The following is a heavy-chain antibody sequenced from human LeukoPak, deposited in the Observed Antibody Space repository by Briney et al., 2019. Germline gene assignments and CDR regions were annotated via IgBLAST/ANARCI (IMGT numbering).Heavy chain of an antibody. V-gene: IGHV4-34*01. D-gene: IGHD2-2*01. CDR3: ATIVVPAARHYYYYYMDV. CDR2: INHSGST. Sequence: SETLSLTCAVYGGSFSGYYWSWIRQPPGKGLEWIGEINHSGSTNYNPSLKSRVTISVDTSKNQFSLKLSSVTAADTAVYYCATIVVPAARHYYYYYMDVWGKGTTVTVSS. J-gene: IGHJ6*03. CDR1: GGSFSGYY.